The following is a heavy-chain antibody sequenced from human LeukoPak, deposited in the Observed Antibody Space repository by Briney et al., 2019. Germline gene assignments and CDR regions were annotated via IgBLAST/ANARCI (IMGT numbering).Heavy chain of an antibody. CDR1: GDSVSSTSPT. CDR3: AREVDGGFDY. CDR2: TYQRSKWYN. D-gene: IGHD6-19*01. Sequence: SQTLTLTCAISGDSVSSTSPTWNWIRQSPSRGLEWLGRTYQRSKWYNDYAVSVKSRITINPDTSKNQFSLQLNSVTPEDTALYYCAREVDGGFDYWGQATLDTVSS. J-gene: IGHJ4*02. V-gene: IGHV6-1*01.